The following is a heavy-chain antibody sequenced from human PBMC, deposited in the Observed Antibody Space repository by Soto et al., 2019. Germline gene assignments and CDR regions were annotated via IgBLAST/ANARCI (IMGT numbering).Heavy chain of an antibody. CDR2: IDPSDSYT. Sequence: GASLKISWKGSGYSFTSYWISWVRQMPGTGLEWMGRIDPSDSYTNYSPSFQGHVTISADKSISTAYLQWSSLKASDTAMYYCAIQGGGTYSSGWAVNYWGQGTLVTVSS. CDR1: GYSFTSYW. V-gene: IGHV5-10-1*01. CDR3: AIQGGGTYSSGWAVNY. D-gene: IGHD6-19*01. J-gene: IGHJ4*02.